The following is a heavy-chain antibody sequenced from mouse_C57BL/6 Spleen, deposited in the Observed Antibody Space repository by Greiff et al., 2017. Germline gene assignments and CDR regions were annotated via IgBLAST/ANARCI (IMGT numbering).Heavy chain of an antibody. J-gene: IGHJ2*01. D-gene: IGHD1-1*01. Sequence: VQLKESGPGMVKPSQSLSLTCTVTGYSITSGYDWHWIRHFPGNKLEWMGYISYSGSTNYNPSLKSRISITHDTSKNHFFLKLNSVTTEDTATYYCARDYYGSSGYYSDYWGQGTTLTVSS. CDR2: ISYSGST. CDR3: ARDYYGSSGYYSDY. CDR1: GYSITSGYD. V-gene: IGHV3-1*01.